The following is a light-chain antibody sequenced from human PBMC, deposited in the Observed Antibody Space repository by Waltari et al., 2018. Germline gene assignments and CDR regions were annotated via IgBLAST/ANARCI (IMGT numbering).Light chain of an antibody. V-gene: IGKV3-15*01. CDR1: QSVSTK. J-gene: IGKJ2*01. CDR2: AAS. CDR3: QQRSRMYT. Sequence: EIVLTQSPATLSVSPGERATLSCRASQSVSTKVAWYQQRPGQAPRLLIYAASSRSTGVPARFGGSGSETDFTLTISGLQSEDFAVYYCQQRSRMYTFGQGTKLEIK.